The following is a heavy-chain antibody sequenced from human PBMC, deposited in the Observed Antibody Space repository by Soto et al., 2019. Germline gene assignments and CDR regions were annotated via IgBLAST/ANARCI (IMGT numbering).Heavy chain of an antibody. V-gene: IGHV3-33*01. J-gene: IGHJ4*02. Sequence: QVQLVESGGGVVQPGRSLRLSCAASGFTFSSYGMHWVRQAPGKGLEWVAVIWYDGSNKYYADSVKGRFTISRDNSKNTLYLKMNSLRAEETAVYYCARGGSGSYYGAYYWGQGTLVTVSS. CDR2: IWYDGSNK. CDR1: GFTFSSYG. CDR3: ARGGSGSYYGAYY. D-gene: IGHD3-10*01.